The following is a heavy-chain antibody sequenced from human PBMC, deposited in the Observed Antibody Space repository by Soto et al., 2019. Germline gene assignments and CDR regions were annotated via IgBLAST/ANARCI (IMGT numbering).Heavy chain of an antibody. V-gene: IGHV1-58*01. Sequence: ASVKVSCKASGFTFTSSAVQWVRQARGQRLEWIGWIVVGSGNTNYAQKFQERVTITRDMSTSTAYMELSSLRSEDTAVYYCAADRNLGYCISTSCAANGMDVWG. CDR2: IVVGSGNT. CDR3: AADRNLGYCISTSCAANGMDV. CDR1: GFTFTSSA. J-gene: IGHJ6*02. D-gene: IGHD2-2*01.